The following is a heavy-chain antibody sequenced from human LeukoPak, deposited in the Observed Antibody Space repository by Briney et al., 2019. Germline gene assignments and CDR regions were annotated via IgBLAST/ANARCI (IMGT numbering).Heavy chain of an antibody. CDR3: ARGYTNYGYAFDI. CDR1: GFTFSHYS. D-gene: IGHD4-11*01. J-gene: IGHJ3*02. V-gene: IGHV3-21*01. CDR2: ISSSSSYI. Sequence: PGGSLRLSCAASGFTFSHYSMNWVRQAPGKGLEWVSSISSSSSYIYYADSVKGRFTVSRNNAKNSLYLQMDSLRAEDTAVYYCARGYTNYGYAFDIWGQGTMVTVSS.